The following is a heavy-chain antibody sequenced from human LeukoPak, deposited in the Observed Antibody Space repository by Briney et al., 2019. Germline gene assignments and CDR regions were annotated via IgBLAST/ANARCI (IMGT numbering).Heavy chain of an antibody. CDR2: ISSSGSTI. Sequence: PGGSLRLFCAASGFTFSDYYMSWIRQAPGKGLEWVSYISSSGSTIYYADSVKGRFTISRDNAKNSLYLQMNSLRAEDTAVYYCARAFYYASSGYYFWFDPWGQGTLVTVSS. J-gene: IGHJ5*02. V-gene: IGHV3-11*01. CDR3: ARAFYYASSGYYFWFDP. D-gene: IGHD3-22*01. CDR1: GFTFSDYY.